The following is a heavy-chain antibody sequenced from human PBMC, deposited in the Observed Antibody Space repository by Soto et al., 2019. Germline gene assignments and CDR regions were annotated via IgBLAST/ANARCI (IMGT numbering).Heavy chain of an antibody. Sequence: QVQLVESGGGVVQPGRSLRLSCAASGFTFRTYGMHWVRQAPGKGLEWVAAISYDGIQKYYADSVKGRFTISRDSAKNTVYLKMNSLSIETAAVYYGAKEPPGGRHGFDNWGQGTLVTVSS. J-gene: IGHJ4*02. D-gene: IGHD2-15*01. CDR3: AKEPPGGRHGFDN. V-gene: IGHV3-30*18. CDR2: ISYDGIQK. CDR1: GFTFRTYG.